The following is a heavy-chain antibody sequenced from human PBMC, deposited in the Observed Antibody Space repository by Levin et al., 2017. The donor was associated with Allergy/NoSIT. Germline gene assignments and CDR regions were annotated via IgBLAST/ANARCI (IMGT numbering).Heavy chain of an antibody. CDR3: ARGSWDIVVVVAATLWRPHGGIDY. J-gene: IGHJ4*02. Sequence: ASVKVSCKASGYTFTSYAMHWVRQAPGQRLEWMGWINAGNGNTKYSQKFQGRVTITRDTSASTAYMELSSLRSEDTAVYYCARGSWDIVVVVAATLWRPHGGIDYWGQGTLVTVSS. CDR2: INAGNGNT. CDR1: GYTFTSYA. V-gene: IGHV1-3*01. D-gene: IGHD2-15*01.